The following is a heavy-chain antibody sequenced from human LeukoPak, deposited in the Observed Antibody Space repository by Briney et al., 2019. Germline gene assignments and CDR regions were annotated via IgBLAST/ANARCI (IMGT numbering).Heavy chain of an antibody. V-gene: IGHV4-61*01. CDR3: ARDLDSSGYPDAFDI. Sequence: AETLSLTCIVSGVSVSSGSYDWGWIRQPRGKGLEWIGHISYSGSTNYIPSLKSRVTISADTSKTLFSLKLTSVTAADTAVYYCARDLDSSGYPDAFDIWGQGTMVTVSS. CDR1: GVSVSSGSYD. CDR2: ISYSGST. D-gene: IGHD3-22*01. J-gene: IGHJ3*02.